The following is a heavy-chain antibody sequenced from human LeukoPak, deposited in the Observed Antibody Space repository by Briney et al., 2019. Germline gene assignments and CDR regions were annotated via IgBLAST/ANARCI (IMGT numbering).Heavy chain of an antibody. Sequence: PGGSLRLSCAASEFTFSDYYMSWIRQAPGKGLEWVANIKQDGSEKYYVDSVKGRFTISRDNAKNSLYLQMNSLRAEDTAVYYCARRAYSSSWYYYYGMDVWGQGTTVTVSS. J-gene: IGHJ6*02. CDR1: EFTFSDYY. D-gene: IGHD6-13*01. CDR3: ARRAYSSSWYYYYGMDV. CDR2: IKQDGSEK. V-gene: IGHV3-7*01.